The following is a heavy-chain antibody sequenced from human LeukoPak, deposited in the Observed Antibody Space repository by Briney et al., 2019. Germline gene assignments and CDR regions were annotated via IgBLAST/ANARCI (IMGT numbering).Heavy chain of an antibody. J-gene: IGHJ6*03. D-gene: IGHD3-22*01. CDR3: ARGSYDSSGYYYVKHYYYMDV. CDR2: ISSSSSYI. Sequence: PGGSLRLSCAASGFTFSSYSMNWVRQAPGKGLEWVSSISSSSSYIYYADSVKGRFTISRDNAKNSLYLQMNSLRAEDTAVYYCARGSYDSSGYYYVKHYYYMDVWGKGTTVTVSS. V-gene: IGHV3-21*01. CDR1: GFTFSSYS.